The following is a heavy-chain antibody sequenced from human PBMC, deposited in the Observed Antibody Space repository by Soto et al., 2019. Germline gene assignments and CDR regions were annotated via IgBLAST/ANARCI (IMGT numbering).Heavy chain of an antibody. D-gene: IGHD3-3*01. CDR2: INHSGST. V-gene: IGHV4-34*01. J-gene: IGHJ4*02. Sequence: QVQLQQWGAGLLKPSETLSLTCAVYGGSFSGYCWSWIRQPPGKGLEWIGEINHSGSTNYNPSLKSRVTISVDTSKNQFSLKLSSVTAADTAVYYCARLGGFFGVVDWGQGTLVTVSS. CDR1: GGSFSGYC. CDR3: ARLGGFFGVVD.